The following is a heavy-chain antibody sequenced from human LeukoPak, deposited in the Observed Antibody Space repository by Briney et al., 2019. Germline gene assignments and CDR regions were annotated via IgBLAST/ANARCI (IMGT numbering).Heavy chain of an antibody. Sequence: ASVKVSCKASGGTFSSYAISWVRQAPGQGLEWMGGVIPIFGTANYAQKFQGRVTITTDESTSTAYMELNSLRVEDTAVYYCAKRNAGLGDPPNSKYFDYWGQGTLVTVSS. CDR1: GGTFSSYA. J-gene: IGHJ4*02. D-gene: IGHD3-16*01. CDR3: AKRNAGLGDPPNSKYFDY. V-gene: IGHV1-69*05. CDR2: VIPIFGTA.